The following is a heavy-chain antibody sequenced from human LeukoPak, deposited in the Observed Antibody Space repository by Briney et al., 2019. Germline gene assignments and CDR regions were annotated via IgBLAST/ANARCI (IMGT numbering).Heavy chain of an antibody. Sequence: SETLSLTCTVSGGSISSYYWSWIRQPPGKGLEWIGYIYYSGSTNYNPSLKSRVTISVDTSKNQFSLKLSSVTAADTAVYYCAREPRQKGFDPWXXXTXXTVSS. V-gene: IGHV4-59*01. CDR3: AREPRQKGFDP. CDR1: GGSISSYY. CDR2: IYYSGST. J-gene: IGHJ5*02.